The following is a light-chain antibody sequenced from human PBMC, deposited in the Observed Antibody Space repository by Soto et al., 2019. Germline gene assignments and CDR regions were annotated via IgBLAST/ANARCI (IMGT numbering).Light chain of an antibody. V-gene: IGKV3-20*01. CDR1: QSVSSSY. CDR2: GAS. J-gene: IGKJ5*01. CDR3: QQYGSSLIT. Sequence: EIVLTQSPCTLSWSPVERSTLSFRASQSVSSSYLAWYQQKPGQAPRLLIYGASSRATGIPDRFSGSGSGTDFTLTISRLEPEDFAVYYCQQYGSSLITFGQGTRLEIK.